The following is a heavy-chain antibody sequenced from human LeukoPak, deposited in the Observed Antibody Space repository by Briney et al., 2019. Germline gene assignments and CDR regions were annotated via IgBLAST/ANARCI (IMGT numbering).Heavy chain of an antibody. J-gene: IGHJ4*02. CDR2: ISSSSSYI. D-gene: IGHD3-22*01. CDR1: GFTFDDYA. CDR3: ARATWGYDSSGYYPFDY. Sequence: PGGSLRLSCAASGFTFDDYAMHWVRQAPGKGLEWVSSISSSSSYIYYADSVKGRFTISRDNAKNSLYLQMNSLRAEDTAVYYCARATWGYDSSGYYPFDYWGQRTLVTVSS. V-gene: IGHV3-21*01.